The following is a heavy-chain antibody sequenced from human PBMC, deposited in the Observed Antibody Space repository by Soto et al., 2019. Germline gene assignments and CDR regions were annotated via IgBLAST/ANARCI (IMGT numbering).Heavy chain of an antibody. CDR3: ARDGYWYGDYVGNYYYYYGMDV. D-gene: IGHD4-17*01. Sequence: QVQLVQSGAEVKKPGASVKVSCKASGYTFTGYYMHWVRQAPGQGLEWMGWINPNSGGTNYAQKFQGWVTMTRDTSISTAYMELSRLRSDDTAVYYCARDGYWYGDYVGNYYYYYGMDVWGQGTTVTVSS. J-gene: IGHJ6*02. V-gene: IGHV1-2*04. CDR2: INPNSGGT. CDR1: GYTFTGYY.